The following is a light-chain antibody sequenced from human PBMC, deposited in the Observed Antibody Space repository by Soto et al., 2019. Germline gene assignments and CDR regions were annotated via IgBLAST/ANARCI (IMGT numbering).Light chain of an antibody. V-gene: IGLV2-14*01. J-gene: IGLJ2*01. Sequence: QSVLTQPASVSGSPGQSITISCTGTSSDVGGYNYVSWYQQHPGKAPKLMIFEVNNRPSGVSNRFSGSKSGITASLTISGLQAGDEADYYCSSYTSSSTLVFGGGTKVTVL. CDR2: EVN. CDR1: SSDVGGYNY. CDR3: SSYTSSSTLV.